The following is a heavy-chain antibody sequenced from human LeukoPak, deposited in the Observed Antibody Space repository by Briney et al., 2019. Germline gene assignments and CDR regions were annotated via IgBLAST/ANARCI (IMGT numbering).Heavy chain of an antibody. CDR3: ARHHPTTTVFNSGGC. CDR2: IYSGGST. J-gene: IGHJ4*02. V-gene: IGHV3-53*01. D-gene: IGHD4-17*01. CDR1: GFTVSSNY. Sequence: GGSLRLSCAASGFTVSSNYMSWVRQAPGKGLEGGSVIYSGGSTFYADSVKGRFSISRDNSKNTLYLQMNSLRAEDTAVYYCARHHPTTTVFNSGGCWGQGTLVTVSS.